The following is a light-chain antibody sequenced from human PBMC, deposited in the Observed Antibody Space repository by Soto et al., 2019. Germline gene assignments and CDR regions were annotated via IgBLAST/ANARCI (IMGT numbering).Light chain of an antibody. CDR2: AAS. Sequence: EIQLTQSLSFLSASVGDRVTITCRASQIIDTSLAWYQQKPGKATKLLIYAASNFQSGVPSRFSGSGSGTHFTLTISSLQPEDFATYYCQKYNSYPITFGEGKRLAI. CDR3: QKYNSYPIT. J-gene: IGKJ5*01. CDR1: QIIDTS. V-gene: IGKV1-9*01.